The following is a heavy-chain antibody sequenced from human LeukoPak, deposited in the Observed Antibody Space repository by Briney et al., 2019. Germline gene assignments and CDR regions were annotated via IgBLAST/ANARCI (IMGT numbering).Heavy chain of an antibody. CDR3: AKDRGIWFGEFDY. D-gene: IGHD3-10*01. V-gene: IGHV3-23*03. CDR1: GFTFSSYG. J-gene: IGHJ4*02. Sequence: GGSLRLSCAASGFTFSSYGMSWVRQAPGKGLEWVSLIYSGGSTYYADSVKGRFTISRDNSKNTLYLQMNSLRAEDTAVYYCAKDRGIWFGEFDYWGQGTLVTVSS. CDR2: IYSGGST.